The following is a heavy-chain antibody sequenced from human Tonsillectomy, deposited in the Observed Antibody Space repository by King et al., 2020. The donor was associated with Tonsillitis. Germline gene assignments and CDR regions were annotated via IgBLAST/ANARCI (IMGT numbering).Heavy chain of an antibody. CDR1: GGSISSYY. Sequence: QLQESGPGLVKPSETLSLTCTVSGGSISSYYWSWIRQPAGKGLEWIGRIYTSGSTNYNPSLKSRVTMSVDTSKNQFSLKLSSVTAADTAVYYCARDDYYDSSGYYYYDAFDIWGQGTMVTVSS. CDR2: IYTSGST. J-gene: IGHJ3*02. V-gene: IGHV4-4*07. CDR3: ARDDYYDSSGYYYYDAFDI. D-gene: IGHD3-22*01.